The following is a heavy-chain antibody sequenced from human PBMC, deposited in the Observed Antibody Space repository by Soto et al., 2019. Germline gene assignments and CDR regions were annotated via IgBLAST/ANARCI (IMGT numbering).Heavy chain of an antibody. CDR2: ISWNSGSI. J-gene: IGHJ5*02. D-gene: IGHD4-4*01. CDR1: GFTVDDYA. CDR3: AKAGSHYRLPVANWFDP. Sequence: EVQLVESGGGLVQPGRSLRLSCAASGFTVDDYAMHWVRQAPGKGLEWVSGISWNSGSIGYADSVKGRFTISRDNAKNSLYLQMNSLRAEDTALYYCAKAGSHYRLPVANWFDPWGPGTLVTVSS. V-gene: IGHV3-9*01.